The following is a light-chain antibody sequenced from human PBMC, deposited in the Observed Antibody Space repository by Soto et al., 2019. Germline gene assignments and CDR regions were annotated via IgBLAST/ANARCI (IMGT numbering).Light chain of an antibody. CDR2: GAS. Sequence: EIVMTQSPATLSVSPGERVTLSCRASQSVSSNFAWYQQKPGQAPRLLIYGASTRVTGIPARFSGRGSGTEFSLTISSLQSEDFAVYYCQQYKNWPLTFGGGTKVEIK. J-gene: IGKJ4*01. CDR3: QQYKNWPLT. V-gene: IGKV3-15*01. CDR1: QSVSSN.